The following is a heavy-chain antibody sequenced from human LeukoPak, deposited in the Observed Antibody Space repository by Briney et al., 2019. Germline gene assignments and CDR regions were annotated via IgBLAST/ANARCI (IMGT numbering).Heavy chain of an antibody. CDR2: ISGSGGST. Sequence: PGGSLRLSCAASGFTFSSYAMSWVRQAPGKGLEWVSAISGSGGSTYYADSVKGRFTISRDNSKNTLYLQMSSLRAEDTAIYYCAKEYDNSGYYYVAYWGQGTLVTVSS. D-gene: IGHD3-22*01. CDR3: AKEYDNSGYYYVAY. J-gene: IGHJ4*02. CDR1: GFTFSSYA. V-gene: IGHV3-23*01.